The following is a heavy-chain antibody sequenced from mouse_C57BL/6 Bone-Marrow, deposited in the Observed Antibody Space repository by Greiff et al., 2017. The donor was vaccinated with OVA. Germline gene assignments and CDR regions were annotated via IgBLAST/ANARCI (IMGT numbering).Heavy chain of an antibody. CDR3: AKPSYYDYDEPFYYAMDY. CDR1: GFSLTSYG. V-gene: IGHV2-3*01. J-gene: IGHJ4*01. CDR2: IWGDGST. Sequence: QVQLKQSGPGLVAPSQSLSITCTVSGFSLTSYGVSWVRQPPGKGLEWLGVIWGDGSTNYHSALISRLSISKDNSKSQVFVKLNSLQTDDTATYYGAKPSYYDYDEPFYYAMDYWGQGTSVTVSS. D-gene: IGHD2-4*01.